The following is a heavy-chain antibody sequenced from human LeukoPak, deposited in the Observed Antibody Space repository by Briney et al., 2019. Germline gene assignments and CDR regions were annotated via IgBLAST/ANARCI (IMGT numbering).Heavy chain of an antibody. Sequence: ASETLSLTCTVSGGSISSYYWSWIRQPPGKGLEWIGYIYYSGSTNYNPSLKSRVTISVDTSKNQFSLKLSSVTAADTAVYYCARLISGSGGYYFDYWGQGTLVTVSS. J-gene: IGHJ4*02. CDR3: ARLISGSGGYYFDY. D-gene: IGHD3-10*01. CDR2: IYYSGST. CDR1: GGSISSYY. V-gene: IGHV4-59*08.